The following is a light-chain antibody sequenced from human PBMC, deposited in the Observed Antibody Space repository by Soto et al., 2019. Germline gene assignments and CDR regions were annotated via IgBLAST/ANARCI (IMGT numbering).Light chain of an antibody. Sequence: AIQMTQSPASLYASVGDRVTITCRSSQDIRNGLGWYQQKPGQAPNLLIYAASSLEDGAPSRFSGNGSGTDFTLTISSLQPDDFATYYCQQYNSWQLSFGGGTKVDIK. CDR1: QDIRNG. J-gene: IGKJ4*01. CDR2: AAS. CDR3: QQYNSWQLS. V-gene: IGKV1-6*02.